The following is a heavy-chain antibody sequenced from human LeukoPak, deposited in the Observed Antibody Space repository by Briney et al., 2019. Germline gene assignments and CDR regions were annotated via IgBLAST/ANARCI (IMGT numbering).Heavy chain of an antibody. J-gene: IGHJ4*02. CDR3: ARQLGYCSSTSCYADKVDY. V-gene: IGHV4-39*01. D-gene: IGHD2-2*01. CDR2: IYYSGST. Sequence: PSETLSLTCTVSGGSISSSSYYWGWIRQPPGKGLEWIGSIYYSGSTYYNPPLKSRVTISVDTSKNQFSLKLSSVTAADTAVYYRARQLGYCSSTSCYADKVDYWGQGTLVTVSS. CDR1: GGSISSSSYY.